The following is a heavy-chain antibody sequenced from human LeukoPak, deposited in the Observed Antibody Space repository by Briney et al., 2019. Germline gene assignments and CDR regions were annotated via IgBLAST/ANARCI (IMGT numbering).Heavy chain of an antibody. J-gene: IGHJ6*03. V-gene: IGHV3-30*02. CDR3: AKDATIFGVVRLGYMDV. CDR1: GFTFSSYG. D-gene: IGHD3-3*01. CDR2: IRYDGSNK. Sequence: GGSLRLSCAASGFTFSSYGMHWVRQAPGKGLEWVAFIRYDGSNKYYADPVKGRFTISRDNSKNTLYLQMNSLRAEDTAVYYCAKDATIFGVVRLGYMDVWGKGTTVTVSS.